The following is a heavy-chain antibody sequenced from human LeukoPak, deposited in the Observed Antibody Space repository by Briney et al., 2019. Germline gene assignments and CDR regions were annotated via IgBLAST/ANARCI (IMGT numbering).Heavy chain of an antibody. Sequence: SETLSLTCTVSGGSISSGGHYWPWIRQHPGKGLEWIAYSYHTGTTYYNPSLKSRVNISVDTSKNQFTLKLSSVTAADTAVYNGARSPDDAFDIWGQGTMVTVSS. CDR3: ARSPDDAFDI. V-gene: IGHV4-31*03. CDR2: SYHTGTT. J-gene: IGHJ3*02. CDR1: GGSISSGGHY.